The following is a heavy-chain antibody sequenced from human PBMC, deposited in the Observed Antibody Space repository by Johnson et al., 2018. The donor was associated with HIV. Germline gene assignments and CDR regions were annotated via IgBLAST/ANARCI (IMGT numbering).Heavy chain of an antibody. J-gene: IGHJ3*02. CDR1: EFTFSSYA. Sequence: VQLVESGGGVVQPGRSLRLSCAASEFTFSSYAMHWVRQAPGKGLEWVAVISFDGSNKYYADSVKGRFTISRDKSKNTLYLQMNSLRTEDTAMYYCARGEGYEYDAVDIWGQGTMVTVSS. CDR3: ARGEGYEYDAVDI. V-gene: IGHV3-30-3*01. CDR2: ISFDGSNK. D-gene: IGHD5-12*01.